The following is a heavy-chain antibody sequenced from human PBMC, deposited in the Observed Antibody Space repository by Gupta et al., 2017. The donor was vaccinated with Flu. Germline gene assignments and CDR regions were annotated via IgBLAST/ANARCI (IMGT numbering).Heavy chain of an antibody. Sequence: QAPGKGLEWVGFIRSKAYGGTTEYAASVKGRFTISRDDSKSIAYLQMNSLKTEDTAVYYCTRGSIMITFGGVIVTFPFDYWGQGTLVTVSS. CDR2: IRSKAYGGTT. J-gene: IGHJ4*02. D-gene: IGHD3-16*02. V-gene: IGHV3-49*02. CDR3: TRGSIMITFGGVIVTFPFDY.